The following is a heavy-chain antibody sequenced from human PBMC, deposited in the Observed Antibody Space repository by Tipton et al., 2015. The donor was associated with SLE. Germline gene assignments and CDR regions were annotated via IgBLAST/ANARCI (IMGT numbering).Heavy chain of an antibody. Sequence: TLSLTCAVSGYSISSGYYWGWIRQPPGKGLEWIGSIYHSGSTYYNPSLKSRVTISVDTSKNQFSLKLSSVTAADTAVYYCARTSPYYYDSSGYYGDAFDIWGQGTMVTVSS. D-gene: IGHD3-22*01. J-gene: IGHJ3*02. CDR1: GYSISSGYY. V-gene: IGHV4-38-2*01. CDR2: IYHSGST. CDR3: ARTSPYYYDSSGYYGDAFDI.